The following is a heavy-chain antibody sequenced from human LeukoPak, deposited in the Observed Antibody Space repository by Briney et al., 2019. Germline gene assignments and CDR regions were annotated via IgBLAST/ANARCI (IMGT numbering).Heavy chain of an antibody. CDR2: IYTSGST. D-gene: IGHD5-18*01. J-gene: IGHJ4*02. CDR1: GGSINSYF. V-gene: IGHV4-4*07. CDR3: ARGMVTKFDY. Sequence: SETLSLTCTVSGGSINSYFWTWIRQPAGKGLEWIGRIYTSGSTNYNPSLKSRVTMSVDTSKNQFSLKLSSVTAADTAVYYCARGMVTKFDYWGQGTLVTVSS.